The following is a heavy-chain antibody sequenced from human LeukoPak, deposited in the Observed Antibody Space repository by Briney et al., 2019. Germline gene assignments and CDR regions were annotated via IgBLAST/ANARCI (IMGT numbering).Heavy chain of an antibody. J-gene: IGHJ4*02. CDR2: ISRSGHST. V-gene: IGHV3-21*01. Sequence: PGGSLRLPCAASGFSFSSKSMSWVRQAPGKGLEWVSSISRSGHSTYYADSVKGRFIISRDNAKDSLFLQMESLRAEDTAVYYCARDQGGTCGGDCFHYADDHWGQGTLVTVSS. CDR1: GFSFSSKS. CDR3: ARDQGGTCGGDCFHYADDH. D-gene: IGHD2-21*02.